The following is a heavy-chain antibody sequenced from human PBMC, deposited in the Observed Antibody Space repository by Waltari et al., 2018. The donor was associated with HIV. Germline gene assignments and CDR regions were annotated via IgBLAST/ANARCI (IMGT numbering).Heavy chain of an antibody. J-gene: IGHJ4*02. CDR3: TKEIGGSGSY. V-gene: IGHV3-7*04. D-gene: IGHD6-19*01. Sequence: EVQMVESGGGLVQPGGSLRLSGASSAFAFSTDWMAGVRQAPGKGLEWVSKINQDGGVTYYVDSVKGRFTISRDNAENSVYLEMNSLRAEDTAIYYCTKEIGGSGSYWGRGTLVSVSS. CDR1: AFAFSTDW. CDR2: INQDGGVT.